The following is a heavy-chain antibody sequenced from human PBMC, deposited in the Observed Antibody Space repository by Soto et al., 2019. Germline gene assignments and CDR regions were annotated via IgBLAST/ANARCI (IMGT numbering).Heavy chain of an antibody. J-gene: IGHJ4*02. CDR3: AKTLRSKLTHFDY. Sequence: LTNYAMTWVRQAPGRGLDWVSTISGTGGSTYYADSVKGRFTISRDNSKNTLYLQMNSLRVDDTAVYYCAKTLRSKLTHFDYWGQGTLVTVSS. D-gene: IGHD3-9*01. V-gene: IGHV3-23*01. CDR2: ISGTGGST. CDR1: LTNYA.